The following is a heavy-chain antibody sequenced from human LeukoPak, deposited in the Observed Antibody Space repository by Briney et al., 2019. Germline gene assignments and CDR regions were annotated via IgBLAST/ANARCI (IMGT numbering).Heavy chain of an antibody. CDR2: ISSSSSYI. CDR3: ARGKEVITMLRGLKPGYYFDY. J-gene: IGHJ4*02. Sequence: GGSLRLSCAASGFTFSSYSMNWVRQAPGKGLEWVSSISSSSSYIYYADSVKGRFTISRDNAKNSLYLQMNSLRAEDTAVYYCARGKEVITMLRGLKPGYYFDYWGQGTLSPSPQ. V-gene: IGHV3-21*04. CDR1: GFTFSSYS. D-gene: IGHD3-10*01.